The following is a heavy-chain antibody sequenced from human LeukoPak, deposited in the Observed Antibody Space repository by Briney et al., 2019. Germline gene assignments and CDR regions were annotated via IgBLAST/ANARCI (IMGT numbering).Heavy chain of an antibody. Sequence: ASVKVSCKASGYTFTGYYMHWVRQAPGQGLEWMGWINPNSGGTNYAQKFQGRVTMTRDTSISTAYMELSRLRSDDTAVYYCARVQPEYIVGAKGGDYWGQGTLVTVSS. CDR1: GYTFTGYY. D-gene: IGHD1-26*01. CDR3: ARVQPEYIVGAKGGDY. CDR2: INPNSGGT. V-gene: IGHV1-2*02. J-gene: IGHJ4*02.